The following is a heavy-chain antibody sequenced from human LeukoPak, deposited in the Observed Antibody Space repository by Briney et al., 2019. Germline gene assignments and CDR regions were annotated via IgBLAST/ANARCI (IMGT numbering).Heavy chain of an antibody. CDR1: GFTFSSYS. D-gene: IGHD2-21*02. V-gene: IGHV3-21*01. CDR2: ISSSSSYI. J-gene: IGHJ5*02. Sequence: GVALRLSCAASGFTFSSYSLNWVRQAPGKGLEWVSSISSSSSYIYYADSVKGRFTISRDNAKNSLYLQMNSLRAEDTAVYYCARAVRYCGGDCDLYGSYNWFDPWGEGTLVTASS. CDR3: ARAVRYCGGDCDLYGSYNWFDP.